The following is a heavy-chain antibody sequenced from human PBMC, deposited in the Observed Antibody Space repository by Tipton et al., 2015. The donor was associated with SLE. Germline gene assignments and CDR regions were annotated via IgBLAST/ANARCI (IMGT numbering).Heavy chain of an antibody. CDR2: VWYDGSKK. D-gene: IGHD3-10*01. J-gene: IGHJ4*02. V-gene: IGHV3-33*01. CDR3: ARTGELSLDLDY. Sequence: SGFDFKTYGMHWVRQAPGKGLEWVAVVWYDGSKKYYADSMKGRFTISRDNSKNTLYLEMYSLGAEDTAVYYCARTGELSLDLDYWGLGTLVTVSS. CDR1: GFDFKTYG.